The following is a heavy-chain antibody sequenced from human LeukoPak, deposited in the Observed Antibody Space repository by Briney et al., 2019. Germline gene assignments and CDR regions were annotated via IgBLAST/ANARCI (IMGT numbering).Heavy chain of an antibody. CDR2: IYYSGST. D-gene: IGHD5-18*01. CDR1: GGSISSYY. CDR3: ARTTEGGYTYDYFYYYYMDV. Sequence: PSETLSLTCTVSGGSISSYYWSWIRQPPGKGLEWIGYIYYSGSTNYNPSLKSRVTISVDTSKDQFSLKLSSVTAADTAVYYCARTTEGGYTYDYFYYYYMDVWGKGTTVTISS. J-gene: IGHJ6*03. V-gene: IGHV4-59*01.